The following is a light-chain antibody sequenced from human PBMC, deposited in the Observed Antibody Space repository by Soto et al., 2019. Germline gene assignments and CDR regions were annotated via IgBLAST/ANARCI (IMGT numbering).Light chain of an antibody. J-gene: IGLJ3*02. CDR1: SPNVGRNY. Sequence: QAVVTQPPSASGTPGQRVAISCSGSSPNVGRNYVYWYHQLPGTGPKLLIYGNNQRPSGVPDRFSGSKSGTSASLAISGLRSEDEGDYFCAAWDDSLSVWVFGGGTQLTVL. CDR3: AAWDDSLSVWV. CDR2: GNN. V-gene: IGLV1-47*01.